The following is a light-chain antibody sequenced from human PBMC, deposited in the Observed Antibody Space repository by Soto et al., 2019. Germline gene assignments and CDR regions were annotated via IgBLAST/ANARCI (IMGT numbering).Light chain of an antibody. CDR1: QSVSTS. J-gene: IGKJ2*01. CDR3: QQYYNWPPMYS. V-gene: IGKV3-15*01. Sequence: EMVMTQSPATLSVSPGERATLSCRASQSVSTSLAWYQHKPGQPPRLLFYGASTRATGIPARFSGSASGTEFTLTIVSLQSEDVAVYYCQQYYNWPPMYSFGQGTKLEIK. CDR2: GAS.